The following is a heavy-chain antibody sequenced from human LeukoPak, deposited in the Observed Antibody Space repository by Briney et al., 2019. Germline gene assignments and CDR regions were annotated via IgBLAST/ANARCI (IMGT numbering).Heavy chain of an antibody. V-gene: IGHV3-53*01. CDR1: GFTVSSSV. Sequence: PGGSLRLSCAASGFTVSSSVMSWVRQAPGTGLQWVSVIYRDGTTYYADSVRGRFTISRDNSKNTLYLQMNSLRVEDTAVYYCARDDRTVVPGTFDNWGQGTLVTVSS. D-gene: IGHD6-13*01. J-gene: IGHJ4*02. CDR2: IYRDGTT. CDR3: ARDDRTVVPGTFDN.